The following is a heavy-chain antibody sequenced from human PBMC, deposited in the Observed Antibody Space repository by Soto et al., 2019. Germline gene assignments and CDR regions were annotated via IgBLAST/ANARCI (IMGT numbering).Heavy chain of an antibody. Sequence: GGSLRLSCAASGFTFSSYWMHWVRQAPGKGLVWVSRINSDGSSTYYADSVKGRFTISRDNAKNTLYLQMNSLRAEDTAVYYCTTGIVVVIPSGMGVWGQGTTVTVSS. CDR1: GFTFSSYW. D-gene: IGHD3-22*01. V-gene: IGHV3-74*01. J-gene: IGHJ6*02. CDR3: TTGIVVVIPSGMGV. CDR2: INSDGSST.